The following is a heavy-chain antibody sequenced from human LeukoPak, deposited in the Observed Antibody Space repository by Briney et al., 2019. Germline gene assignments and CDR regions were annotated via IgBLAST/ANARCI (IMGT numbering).Heavy chain of an antibody. J-gene: IGHJ4*02. CDR1: GLSFSSYA. V-gene: IGHV3-23*01. CDR2: ISGSGGST. Sequence: QPGGSLRLSCAASGLSFSSYAMSWVRQAPGKGLEWVSAISGSGGSTYYADSVKGRFTISRDNSKNTLYLQMNSLRAEDTAVYYCARDALGASGLSHFDYWGQGTLVTVSS. CDR3: ARDALGASGLSHFDY. D-gene: IGHD1-26*01.